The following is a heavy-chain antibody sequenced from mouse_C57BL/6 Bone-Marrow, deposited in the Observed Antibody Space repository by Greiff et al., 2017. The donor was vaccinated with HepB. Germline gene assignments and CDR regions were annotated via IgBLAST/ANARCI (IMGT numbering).Heavy chain of an antibody. J-gene: IGHJ1*03. CDR1: GFTFSDFY. V-gene: IGHV7-1*01. Sequence: EVKLVESGGGLVQSGRSLRLSCATSGFTFSDFYMEWVRQAPGKGLEWIAASRNNANDYTTEYSASVKGRFIVSRDTSQSILYLQMNALRAEDTAIYYCARDDGYWYFDVWGTGTTVTVSS. CDR2: SRNNANDYTT. CDR3: ARDDGYWYFDV. D-gene: IGHD1-1*02.